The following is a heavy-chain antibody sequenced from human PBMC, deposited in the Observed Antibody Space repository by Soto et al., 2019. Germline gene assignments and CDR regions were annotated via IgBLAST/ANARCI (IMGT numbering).Heavy chain of an antibody. D-gene: IGHD3-10*01. J-gene: IGHJ5*02. CDR1: RGSISAYY. V-gene: IGHV4-59*01. CDR3: ARESAGSGKNNWFDP. Sequence: SETLSLTCIVSRGSISAYYWVWVRQPPGKGLEWIGFIHRTGSTKYSPSLESRVTISVDTSQNQLSLRLSSVTAADTAVYYCARESAGSGKNNWFDPWGQGILVTVSS. CDR2: IHRTGST.